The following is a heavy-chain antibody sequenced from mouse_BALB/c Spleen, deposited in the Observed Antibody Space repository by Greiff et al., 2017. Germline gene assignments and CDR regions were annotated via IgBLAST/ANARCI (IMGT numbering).Heavy chain of an antibody. Sequence: QVHVKQSGAELVKPGASVKLSCKASGYTFTSYYMYWVKQRPGQGLEWIGEINPSNGGTNFNEKFKSKATLTVDKSSSTAYMQLSSLTSEDSAVYYCTRGLQFAYWGQGTLVTVSA. CDR1: GYTFTSYY. V-gene: IGHV1S81*02. CDR2: INPSNGGT. D-gene: IGHD2-13*01. CDR3: TRGLQFAY. J-gene: IGHJ3*01.